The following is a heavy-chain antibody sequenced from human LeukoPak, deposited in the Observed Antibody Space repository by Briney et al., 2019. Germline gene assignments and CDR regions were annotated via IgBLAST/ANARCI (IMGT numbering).Heavy chain of an antibody. V-gene: IGHV4-38-2*01. CDR2: IHHGGNT. CDR1: GYPVSSNSY. J-gene: IGHJ3*02. D-gene: IGHD6-19*01. CDR3: ARWLGNGFDI. Sequence: PSETLSLTCVVSGYPVSSNSYWAWIRPSPGKGLEWIGSIHHGGNTYYNPSLMSRVSISLDTSKNQCSLNLNSVTAADTAVFYCARWLGNGFDIWGQGTMVTVSS.